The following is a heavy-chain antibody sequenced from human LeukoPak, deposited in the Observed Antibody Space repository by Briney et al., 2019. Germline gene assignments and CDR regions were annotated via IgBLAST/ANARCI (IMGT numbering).Heavy chain of an antibody. CDR1: GFTLSGSA. Sequence: PGGSLRLSCAASGFTLSGSAMHWVRQASGKGLEWVGRIRSKANSYATAYAASVKGRFTISRDDSKNTAYLQMNSLKTEDTAVYYCSITPQVVDWGQGALVTVSS. J-gene: IGHJ4*02. CDR2: IRSKANSYAT. V-gene: IGHV3-73*01. D-gene: IGHD2-15*01. CDR3: SITPQVVD.